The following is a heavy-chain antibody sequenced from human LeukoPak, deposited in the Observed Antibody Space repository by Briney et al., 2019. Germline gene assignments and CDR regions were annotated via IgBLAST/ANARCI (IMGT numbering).Heavy chain of an antibody. J-gene: IGHJ4*02. Sequence: SVKVSCKASGGTFSSYAISCVRQAPGQGLEWMGGIIPIFGTANYAQKFQGGVTITADESTSTAYMELSSLRSEDTAVYYCARYSSGWYHADYWGQGTLVTVSS. CDR1: GGTFSSYA. D-gene: IGHD6-19*01. CDR2: IIPIFGTA. CDR3: ARYSSGWYHADY. V-gene: IGHV1-69*13.